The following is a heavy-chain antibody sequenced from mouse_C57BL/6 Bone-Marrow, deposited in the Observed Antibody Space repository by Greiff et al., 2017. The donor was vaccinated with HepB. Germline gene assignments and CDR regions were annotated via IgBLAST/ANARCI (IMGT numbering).Heavy chain of an antibody. CDR2: IYPGDGDT. CDR1: GYAFSSSW. D-gene: IGHD2-1*01. CDR3: AGYGNYDY. V-gene: IGHV1-82*01. Sequence: VKLQESGPELVKPGASVKISCKASGYAFSSSWMNWVKQRPGKGLEWIGRIYPGDGDTNYNGKFKGKATLTADKSSSTAYMQLSSLTSEDSAVYFCAGYGNYDYWGQGTTLTVSS. J-gene: IGHJ2*01.